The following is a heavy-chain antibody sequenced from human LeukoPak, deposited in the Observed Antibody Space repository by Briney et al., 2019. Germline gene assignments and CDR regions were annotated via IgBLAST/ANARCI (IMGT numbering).Heavy chain of an antibody. D-gene: IGHD1-26*01. V-gene: IGHV3-23*01. CDR2: ISGSVGIT. CDR3: AKQAKHGTFSYFDY. CDR1: GFTFSNYA. Sequence: GGSLRLSCAASGFTFSNYAMSWVRQAPGKGLEWVSGISGSVGITYYADSVKGRFTISRDNSKNTLYLQMNSLRAEDTAVYYCAKQAKHGTFSYFDYWGQGTLVTVSS. J-gene: IGHJ4*02.